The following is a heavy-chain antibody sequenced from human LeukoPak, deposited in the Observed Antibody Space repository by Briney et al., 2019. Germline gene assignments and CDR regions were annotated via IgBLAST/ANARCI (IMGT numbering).Heavy chain of an antibody. CDR3: ATERSYGYFDY. CDR2: ISGYNANT. J-gene: IGHJ4*02. Sequence: ASVKVSRKASGYTFTSSDISWLRQAPGQGLEWMGWISGYNANTIYAQKLQGRVTMTTDTSTSTAYMELRSLTSDDTAVYYCATERSYGYFDYWGQGTLVTVSS. CDR1: GYTFTSSD. D-gene: IGHD5-18*01. V-gene: IGHV1-18*01.